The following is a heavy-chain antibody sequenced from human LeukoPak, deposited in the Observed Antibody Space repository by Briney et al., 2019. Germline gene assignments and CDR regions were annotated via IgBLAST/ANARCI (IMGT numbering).Heavy chain of an antibody. Sequence: SVKVSCKASGGTFSSYAISWVRQAPGQGLEWLGRIIPILGIANYAQKFQGRVTITADKSTSTAYMELSSLRSEDTAVYYCARDGRLRYFDTNPPDYWGQGTLVTVSS. D-gene: IGHD3-9*01. CDR2: IIPILGIA. CDR1: GGTFSSYA. CDR3: ARDGRLRYFDTNPPDY. V-gene: IGHV1-69*04. J-gene: IGHJ4*02.